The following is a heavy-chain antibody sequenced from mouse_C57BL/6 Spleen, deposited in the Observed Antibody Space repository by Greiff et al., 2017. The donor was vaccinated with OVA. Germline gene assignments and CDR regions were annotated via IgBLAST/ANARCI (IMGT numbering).Heavy chain of an antibody. V-gene: IGHV1-69*01. J-gene: IGHJ2*01. CDR2: IDPSDSYT. D-gene: IGHD1-1*01. CDR1: GYTFTSYW. Sequence: QVQLQQPGAELVMPGASVKLSCKASGYTFTSYWMHWVKQRPGQGLEWIGEIDPSDSYTNYNQKFKGKSTLTVDKSSSTAYMQLNSLTSDDSAVYYCASTYYGSNSFDYWGQGTTLTVSS. CDR3: ASTYYGSNSFDY.